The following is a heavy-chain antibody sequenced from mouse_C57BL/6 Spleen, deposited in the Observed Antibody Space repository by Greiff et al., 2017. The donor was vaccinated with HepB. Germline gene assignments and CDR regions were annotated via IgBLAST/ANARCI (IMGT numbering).Heavy chain of an antibody. CDR2: IFPGSGST. D-gene: IGHD1-1*01. Sequence: QVQLQQSGPELVKPGASVKISCKASGYTFTDYYINWVKQRPGQGLEWIGWIFPGSGSTYYNEKFKGKATLTVDKSSSTAYMLLSSLTSEDSAVYFCARRTTVVANYYAMDYWGQGTSVTVSS. CDR1: GYTFTDYY. V-gene: IGHV1-75*01. CDR3: ARRTTVVANYYAMDY. J-gene: IGHJ4*01.